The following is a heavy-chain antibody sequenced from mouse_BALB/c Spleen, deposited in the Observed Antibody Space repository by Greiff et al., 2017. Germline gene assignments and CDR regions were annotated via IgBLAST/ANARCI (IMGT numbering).Heavy chain of an antibody. CDR2: ISSGGSYT. V-gene: IGHV5-9-4*01. CDR1: GFTFSSYA. J-gene: IGHJ4*01. D-gene: IGHD5-5*01. Sequence: EVQVVESGGGLVKPGGSLKLSCAASGFTFSSYAMSWVRQSPEKRLEWVAEISSGGSYTYYPDTVTGRFTISRDNAKNTLYLEMSSLRSEDTAMYYCARGRLPNRMDDWGEGTSVTVSS. CDR3: ARGRLPNRMDD.